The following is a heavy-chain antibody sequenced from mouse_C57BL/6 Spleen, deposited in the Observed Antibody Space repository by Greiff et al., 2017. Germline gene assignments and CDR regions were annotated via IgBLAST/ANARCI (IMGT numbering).Heavy chain of an antibody. CDR3: ARPSYDGYPDGWYFDV. V-gene: IGHV1-64*01. CDR2: IHPNSGST. CDR1: GYTFTSYW. D-gene: IGHD2-3*01. Sequence: QVQLQQPGAELVKPGASVKLSCKASGYTFTSYWMHWVKQRPGQGLEWIGMIHPNSGSTNYNEKFKSKATLTVDKSSSTAYMQLSSLTSEDSAVYYCARPSYDGYPDGWYFDVWGTGTTVTVSS. J-gene: IGHJ1*03.